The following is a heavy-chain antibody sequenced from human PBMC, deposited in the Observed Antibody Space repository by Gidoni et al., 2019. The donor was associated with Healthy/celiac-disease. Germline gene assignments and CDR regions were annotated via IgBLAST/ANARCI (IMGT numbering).Heavy chain of an antibody. J-gene: IGHJ6*02. CDR3: ARDRVVVVAATGYYYGMDV. D-gene: IGHD2-15*01. CDR1: GSTFTSYY. CDR2: INPSGGST. Sequence: QVQLVQSVAAVQKPGASLKVSCKSSGSTFTSYYMHGVRQATGQGLEWMGIINPSGGSTSYAQKFQGRVTMNRDTSTSTVYMELSSLRSEDTAVYYCARDRVVVVAATGYYYGMDVGGQGTTVTVSS. V-gene: IGHV1-46*03.